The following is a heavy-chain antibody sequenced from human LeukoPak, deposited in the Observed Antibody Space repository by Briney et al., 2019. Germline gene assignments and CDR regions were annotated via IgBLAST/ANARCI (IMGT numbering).Heavy chain of an antibody. J-gene: IGHJ4*02. CDR3: ARITTIAVAATADY. V-gene: IGHV3-30-3*01. CDR1: GFTFITYA. Sequence: GRSLRLSCAASGFTFITYAMHWVRQAPDKGLEWVAAISYDGSNKDYVDSVKGRFTISRNNAKNTLYLQMNSLRAEDTAVYYCARITTIAVAATADYWGQGTLVTVSS. CDR2: ISYDGSNK. D-gene: IGHD6-19*01.